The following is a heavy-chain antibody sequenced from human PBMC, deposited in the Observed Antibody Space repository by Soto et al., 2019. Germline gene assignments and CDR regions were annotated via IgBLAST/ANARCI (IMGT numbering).Heavy chain of an antibody. J-gene: IGHJ5*02. Sequence: SVKVSCKASGGTFSSYTISWVRQAPGQGLEWMGRIIPILGIANYAQKFQGRVTITADKSTSTTYMELSSLRSEDTAVYYCARDQGYYDSGAYYFPWGQGTLVTVSS. V-gene: IGHV1-69*04. CDR3: ARDQGYYDSGAYYFP. CDR1: GGTFSSYT. D-gene: IGHD3-22*01. CDR2: IIPILGIA.